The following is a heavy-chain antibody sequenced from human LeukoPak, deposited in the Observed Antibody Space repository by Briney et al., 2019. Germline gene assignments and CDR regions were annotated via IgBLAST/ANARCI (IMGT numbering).Heavy chain of an antibody. V-gene: IGHV3-20*04. CDR2: INWNSGRT. D-gene: IGHD3-22*01. CDR3: ARSRSSAFYPGLDY. J-gene: IGHJ4*02. Sequence: GGSLRLSCAASGFNFDDYGMSWVRQAPGKGLEWVSGINWNSGRTGYADYVKGRFTISRDNAKNSLYLQMSSLRAEDTALYYFARSRSSAFYPGLDYWGQGTLVTVSS. CDR1: GFNFDDYG.